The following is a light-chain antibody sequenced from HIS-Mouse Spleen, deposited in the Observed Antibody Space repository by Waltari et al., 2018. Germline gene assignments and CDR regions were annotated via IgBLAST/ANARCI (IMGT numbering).Light chain of an antibody. CDR2: AAS. J-gene: IGKJ1*01. CDR1: QRISSY. Sequence: DIQMTQSPSYLSASVGYRVTLTCRASQRISSYLNWYQQKPGKAPKLLIYAASSLQSGVPSRFSGSGSGTDFTLTISSLQPEDFATYYCQQSYSTPRTFGQGTKVEIK. CDR3: QQSYSTPRT. V-gene: IGKV1-39*01.